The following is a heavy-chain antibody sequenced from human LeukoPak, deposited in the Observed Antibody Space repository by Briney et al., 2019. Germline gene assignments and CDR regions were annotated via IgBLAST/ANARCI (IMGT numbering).Heavy chain of an antibody. V-gene: IGHV4-34*01. CDR1: SGSFSGYY. CDR2: INHSGST. D-gene: IGHD1-26*01. Sequence: SETLSLTCAVYSGSFSGYYWSWIRQPPGKGLEWIGEINHSGSTNYNPSLKSRVTISVDTSKNQFSLKLSSVTAADTAVYYCARAAYSGSYHSDYWGQGTLVTVSS. CDR3: ARAAYSGSYHSDY. J-gene: IGHJ4*02.